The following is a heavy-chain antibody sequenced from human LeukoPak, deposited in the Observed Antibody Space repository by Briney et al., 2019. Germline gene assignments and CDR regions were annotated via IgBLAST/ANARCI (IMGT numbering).Heavy chain of an antibody. CDR3: AKVVGLQWLVRANFDY. Sequence: GGSLRLSCAASGFTLRSYAMSWVRQAPGKGLEWVSTISGSGGSTYYADSVKGRFTISRDNSKNTLYLQMNSQIAEDTAVDYCAKVVGLQWLVRANFDYWGQGTLVSVSS. D-gene: IGHD6-19*01. CDR2: ISGSGGST. V-gene: IGHV3-23*01. J-gene: IGHJ4*02. CDR1: GFTLRSYA.